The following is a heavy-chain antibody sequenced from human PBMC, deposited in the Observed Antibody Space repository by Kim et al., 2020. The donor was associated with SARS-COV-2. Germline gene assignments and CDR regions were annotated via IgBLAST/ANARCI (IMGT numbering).Heavy chain of an antibody. CDR3: AKVERYCRSNDCYTVRGGMDV. J-gene: IGHJ6*02. D-gene: IGHD2-2*02. Sequence: GGSLRLSCAASGFTFSNYAMNWVRQAPGKGLEWVSGTSGNGGNTFYADSVKGRFTISRDNSKNTLHLQMNSLRVEDTAVYYCAKVERYCRSNDCYTVRGGMDVWGQGTTVTVSS. CDR1: GFTFSNYA. CDR2: TSGNGGNT. V-gene: IGHV3-23*01.